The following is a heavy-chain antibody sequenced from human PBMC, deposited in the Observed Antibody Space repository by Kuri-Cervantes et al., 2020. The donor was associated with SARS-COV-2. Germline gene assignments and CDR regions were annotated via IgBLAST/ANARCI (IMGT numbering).Heavy chain of an antibody. J-gene: IGHJ6*02. V-gene: IGHV3-73*01. CDR1: GFTFSGSA. Sequence: GESLKISCAASGFTFSGSAMHWVRQASGKGLEWVGRIRSKANSYATAYAASVKGRFTISRDDSKNTAYLQMNGLKTEDTAVYYCTSRTMDVWGQGTTVTVSS. CDR2: IRSKANSYAT. CDR3: TSRTMDV.